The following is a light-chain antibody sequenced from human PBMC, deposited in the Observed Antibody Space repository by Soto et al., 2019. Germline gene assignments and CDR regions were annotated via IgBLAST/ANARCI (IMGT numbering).Light chain of an antibody. CDR1: QSISSY. CDR2: AAS. Sequence: DMQMTQSPSSLAASVGNSITITCRASQSISSYLNWYQQKPGKAPKLLIYAASSLQSGVPSRFSGSGSGTDFTLTISSLQPEDFATCYCQQSYSTPITFGQGTRLEIK. J-gene: IGKJ5*01. CDR3: QQSYSTPIT. V-gene: IGKV1-39*01.